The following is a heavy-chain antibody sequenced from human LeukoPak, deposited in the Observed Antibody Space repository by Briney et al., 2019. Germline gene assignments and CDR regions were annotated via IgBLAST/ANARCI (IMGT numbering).Heavy chain of an antibody. J-gene: IGHJ5*01. CDR3: AEGSSTSPNWFDS. V-gene: IGHV1-69*04. D-gene: IGHD2-2*01. CDR2: IIPILGIA. Sequence: ASVKVSCKASGGTFSSYAISRVRQSPGQGLEWMGRIIPILGIANYAQKFQGRVTITADKSTSTAYMELSSLRSEDTAVYYCAEGSSTSPNWFDSWGQGTLVTVSS. CDR1: GGTFSSYA.